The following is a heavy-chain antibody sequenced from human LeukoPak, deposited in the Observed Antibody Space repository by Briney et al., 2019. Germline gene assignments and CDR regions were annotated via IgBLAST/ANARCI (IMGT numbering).Heavy chain of an antibody. J-gene: IGHJ5*02. V-gene: IGHV4-39*07. CDR1: GGSISSSNYY. CDR2: IYYSGST. CDR3: ARDQPLYDWSGYTEKKWFDP. Sequence: SETLSLTCTVSGGSISSSNYYWGWIRQPPGKTLEWIGSIYYSGSTYYNPSLKSRVTISLDTSKNQFSLKLSSVTAADTAMYYCARDQPLYDWSGYTEKKWFDPWGQGTLVTVSS. D-gene: IGHD3-22*01.